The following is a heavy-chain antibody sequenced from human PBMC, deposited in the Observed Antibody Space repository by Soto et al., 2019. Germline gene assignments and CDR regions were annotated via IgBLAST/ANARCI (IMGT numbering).Heavy chain of an antibody. CDR2: INPNSGGT. CDR3: ARVKMETNDFWSGYLYYYGMDV. D-gene: IGHD3-3*01. J-gene: IGHJ6*02. V-gene: IGHV1-2*02. Sequence: ASVKVSCKASGYTFTGYYMHWVRQAPGRGLEWMGWINPNSGGTNYAQKFQGRVTMTRDTSISTAYMELSRLRSDDTAVYYCARVKMETNDFWSGYLYYYGMDVWGQGTTVTVSS. CDR1: GYTFTGYY.